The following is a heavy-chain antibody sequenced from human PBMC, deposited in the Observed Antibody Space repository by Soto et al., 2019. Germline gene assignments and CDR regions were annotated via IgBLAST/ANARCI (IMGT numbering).Heavy chain of an antibody. J-gene: IGHJ6*02. Sequence: QHWWCMGICCASCGFTFSSYWMSWVRQAPGKGLEWVANIKQDGSEKYYVDSVKGRFTISRDNAKNSLYLQMNSLRAEDTAVYYCARDCTNGVCYTIYGMDVWGQGTTVTVSS. CDR3: ARDCTNGVCYTIYGMDV. CDR1: GFTFSSYW. CDR2: IKQDGSEK. D-gene: IGHD2-8*01. V-gene: IGHV3-7*05.